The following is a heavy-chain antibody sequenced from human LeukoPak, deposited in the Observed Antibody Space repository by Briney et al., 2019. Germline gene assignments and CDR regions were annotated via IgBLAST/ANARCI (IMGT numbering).Heavy chain of an antibody. CDR1: GYTFTGYY. J-gene: IGHJ3*02. Sequence: ASVKVSCKASGYTFTGYYMHWVRQAPGQELEWMVWINPNSGGTNYAQKFQGRVTMTRDTSISTAYMELSRLRSDDTAVYYCATVGPFGVVTYDAFDIWGQGTMVTVSS. D-gene: IGHD3-3*01. CDR2: INPNSGGT. V-gene: IGHV1-2*02. CDR3: ATVGPFGVVTYDAFDI.